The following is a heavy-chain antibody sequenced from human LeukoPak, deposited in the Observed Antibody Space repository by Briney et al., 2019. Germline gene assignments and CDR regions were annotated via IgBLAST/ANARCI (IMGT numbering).Heavy chain of an antibody. CDR1: GFTFTNYA. J-gene: IGHJ4*02. V-gene: IGHV3-23*01. Sequence: PGGSLKLSCATSGFTFTNYAMSWVRQAPGKGLEWVSAISGSASSTYYADSVKGRFTISRDNSKNTLYLQMNSLRAEDTAVYYSAKDQLRYFDWLSTIDYWGQGTLVTVSS. CDR3: AKDQLRYFDWLSTIDY. D-gene: IGHD3-9*01. CDR2: ISGSASST.